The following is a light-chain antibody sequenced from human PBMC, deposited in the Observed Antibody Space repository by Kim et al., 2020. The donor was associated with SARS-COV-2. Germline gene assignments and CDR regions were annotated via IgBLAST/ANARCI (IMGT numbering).Light chain of an antibody. CDR2: GAS. CDR1: QRVSDSN. V-gene: IGKV3-20*01. CDR3: QQYGYSPWT. J-gene: IGKJ1*01. Sequence: SPGVRATLSCRASQRVSDSNLAWYQHKPGRAPRLLIYGASTRATGIPDRFSGSGSGTDFTLTISRLEPEDFAMYYCQQYGYSPWTFGQGTKVDIK.